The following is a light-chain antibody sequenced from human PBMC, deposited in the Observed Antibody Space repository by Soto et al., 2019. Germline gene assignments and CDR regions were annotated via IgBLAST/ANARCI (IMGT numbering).Light chain of an antibody. CDR3: QQYNNWWT. V-gene: IGKV3D-15*01. Sequence: DIVLTQSPGTLSLSPGERATLSCRASETVNSNYLAWYQQKRGQAPRLLIYGASRRATGIPDRFSGSGSGTEFTLTISSLQSEDFGVYYCQQYNNWWTFGQGTKVDI. CDR2: GAS. CDR1: ETVNSNY. J-gene: IGKJ1*01.